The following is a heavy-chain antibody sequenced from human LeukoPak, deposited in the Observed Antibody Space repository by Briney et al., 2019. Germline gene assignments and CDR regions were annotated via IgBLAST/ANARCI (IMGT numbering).Heavy chain of an antibody. CDR2: IYTSGST. CDR3: AREQWLVWEVYYYYGMDV. V-gene: IGHV4-4*07. CDR1: GGSISSYY. Sequence: SETLSLTGTVSGGSISSYYWSWIRQPAGKGLEWIGRIYTSGSTNYNPSLKSRVTMSVDTSKNQFSLKLSSVTAADTAVYYCAREQWLVWEVYYYYGMDVWGQGTTVTVSS. D-gene: IGHD6-19*01. J-gene: IGHJ6*02.